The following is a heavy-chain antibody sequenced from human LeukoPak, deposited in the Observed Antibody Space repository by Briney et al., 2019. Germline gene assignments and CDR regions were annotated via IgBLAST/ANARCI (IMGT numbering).Heavy chain of an antibody. CDR3: ARVSAYYDFWSAYLDY. V-gene: IGHV3-30*04. Sequence: PGGSLRLSCAASGFTFSNYAMHWVRQAPGKGLEWVAVISYDGNSKYYEDSAKGRFTISRDNSKNTLYLQMNSLRAEDTAVYYCARVSAYYDFWSAYLDYWGQGTPVTVSS. J-gene: IGHJ4*02. CDR1: GFTFSNYA. D-gene: IGHD3-3*01. CDR2: ISYDGNSK.